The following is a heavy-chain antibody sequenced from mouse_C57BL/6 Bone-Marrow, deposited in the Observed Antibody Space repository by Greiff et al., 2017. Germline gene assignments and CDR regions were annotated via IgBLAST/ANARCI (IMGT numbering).Heavy chain of an antibody. J-gene: IGHJ4*01. V-gene: IGHV1-81*01. D-gene: IGHD2-1*01. CDR3: ARGTLYYGNFYAMDY. CDR1: GYTFTSYG. Sequence: VQVVESGAELARPGASVKLSCKASGYTFTSYGISWVKQRTGQGLEWIGEIYPRSGNTYYNEKFKGKATLTADKSSSTAYMELRSLTSEDSAVYFCARGTLYYGNFYAMDYWGQGTSVTVSS. CDR2: IYPRSGNT.